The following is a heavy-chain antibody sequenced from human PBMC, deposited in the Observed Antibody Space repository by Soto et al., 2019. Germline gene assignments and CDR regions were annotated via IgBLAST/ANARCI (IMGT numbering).Heavy chain of an antibody. CDR1: GFTFSNYN. V-gene: IGHV3-48*02. CDR3: ARDCGKGYGMDV. CDR2: ISSRSSTI. J-gene: IGHJ6*02. Sequence: EVQLVESGGGLVQPGGSLRLSCAASGFTFSNYNMNWVRQAPGKGLEWLSYISSRSSTIYYADSVKGRFTISRDNAKNSLYLQMNSLRDEDTAVYYCARDCGKGYGMDVWSQGTTVTVSS.